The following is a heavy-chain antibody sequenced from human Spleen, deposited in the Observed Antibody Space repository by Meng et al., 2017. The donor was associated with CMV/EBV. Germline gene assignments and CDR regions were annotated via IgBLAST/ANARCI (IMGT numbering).Heavy chain of an antibody. Sequence: RTCAVDGGSFSGYYWSWIRQPPGKGLEWIGEINHSGSTNYNPSLKSRVTISVDTSKNQFSLKLSSVTAADTAVYYCARGGPAAGDYWGQGTLVTVSS. V-gene: IGHV4-34*01. D-gene: IGHD2-2*01. J-gene: IGHJ4*02. CDR2: INHSGST. CDR3: ARGGPAAGDY. CDR1: GGSFSGYY.